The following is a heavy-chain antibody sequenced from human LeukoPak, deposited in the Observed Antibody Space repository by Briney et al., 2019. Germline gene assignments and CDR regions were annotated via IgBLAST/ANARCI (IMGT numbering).Heavy chain of an antibody. J-gene: IGHJ4*02. V-gene: IGHV4-61*02. CDR3: ARGVNSGYFDY. CDR2: IYSSGST. D-gene: IGHD1-26*01. CDR1: GGSISSGSYY. Sequence: SQTLSLTCTVSGGSISSGSYYWSWIRQPAGKGLEWIGRIYSSGSTNYNPSLKSRVTISVDTSKNQFSLKLTSVTAADTAVYYCARGVNSGYFDYCGQGTLVTVSS.